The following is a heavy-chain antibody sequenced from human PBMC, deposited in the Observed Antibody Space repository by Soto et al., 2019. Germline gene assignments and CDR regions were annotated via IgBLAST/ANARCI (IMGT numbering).Heavy chain of an antibody. CDR3: ARDNYFWSGSTHYYYYGMDV. J-gene: IGHJ6*02. Sequence: QVQLVESGGGVVQPGRSLRLSCAASGFTFSSYGMHRVRQAPGKGLERVAVIWYDGSNKYYADSVKGRFTISRDNSKNTLYLQMDSLRAEDTAVYYCARDNYFWSGSTHYYYYGMDVWGQGTTVPVSS. CDR2: IWYDGSNK. D-gene: IGHD3-3*01. V-gene: IGHV3-33*01. CDR1: GFTFSSYG.